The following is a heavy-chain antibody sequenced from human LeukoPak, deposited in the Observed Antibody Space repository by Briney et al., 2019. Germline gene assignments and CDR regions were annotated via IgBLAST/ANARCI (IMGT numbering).Heavy chain of an antibody. D-gene: IGHD6-13*01. CDR3: ARDPPGIAASGTYY. J-gene: IGHJ4*02. CDR2: IYSRGGT. Sequence: PGGSLRLSCAASGFTFSSYAMNWVRQAPGKGLEWVSLIYSRGGTSYADSVKGRFTISRDSSKNTLSLQMNSLRVEDTAVYYCARDPPGIAASGTYYWGQGTLVTVSS. V-gene: IGHV3-53*01. CDR1: GFTFSSYA.